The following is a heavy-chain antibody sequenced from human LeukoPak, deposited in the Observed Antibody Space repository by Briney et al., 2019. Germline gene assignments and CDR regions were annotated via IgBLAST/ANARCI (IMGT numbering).Heavy chain of an antibody. D-gene: IGHD1-7*01. CDR1: GGFISSGGYY. V-gene: IGHV4-31*03. J-gene: IGHJ5*02. CDR2: IYYSGST. CDR3: ARRTRTTYDWFDP. Sequence: SETLSLTCTVSGGFISSGGYYWSWIRQHPGKGLEWIGYIYYSGSTYYNPSLKSRVTISVDTSKNQFSLKLSSVTAADTAVYYCARRTRTTYDWFDPWGQGTLVTVSS.